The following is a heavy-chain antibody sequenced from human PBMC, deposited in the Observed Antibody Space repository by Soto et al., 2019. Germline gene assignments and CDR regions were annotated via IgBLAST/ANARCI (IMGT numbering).Heavy chain of an antibody. V-gene: IGHV3-49*05. CDR2: ITSKPFGPTT. D-gene: IGHD5-18*01. CDR1: GFTFSDYA. CDR3: TWGKSYGAFDI. J-gene: IGHJ3*02. Sequence: EVQVVESGGGLVKPGRSLRLSCSTSGFTFSDYAVGWFRQAPGKGLEWVSFITSKPFGPTTQYAASVKGRFTISRDDSKSVAYLQMDSLKTEDTAVYYCTWGKSYGAFDIWGQGTMVAVSS.